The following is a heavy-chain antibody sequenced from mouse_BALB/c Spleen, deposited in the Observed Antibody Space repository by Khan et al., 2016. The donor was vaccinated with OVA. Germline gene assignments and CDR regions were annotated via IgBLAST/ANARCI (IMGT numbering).Heavy chain of an antibody. V-gene: IGHV1-7*01. D-gene: IGHD1-1*01. J-gene: IGHJ3*01. CDR2: INPTTDYT. CDR1: GYTFTNYW. Sequence: VQLQQSGAELAKPGASVKMSCKTSGYTFTNYWMHWVKQRPGQGLEWIGYINPTTDYTEFNQKFKDKATLTADKSSSTAYMQLTSLTSEDSALYFCVNHRSSSAWFTYWCQGTLVTVSA. CDR3: VNHRSSSAWFTY.